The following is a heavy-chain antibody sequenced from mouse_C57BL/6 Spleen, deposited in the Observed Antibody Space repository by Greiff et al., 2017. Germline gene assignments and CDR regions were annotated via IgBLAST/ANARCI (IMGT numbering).Heavy chain of an antibody. CDR3: AALPYYYAMDY. CDR1: GYTFTSYW. CDR2: IYPGSGST. Sequence: VQLQQSGAALVKPGASVKMSCKASGYTFTSYWITWVKQRPGQGLEWIGDIYPGSGSTNYNEKFKSKATLTVDTSSSTAYMQLSSLTSEDSAVYYCAALPYYYAMDYWGQGTSVTVSS. V-gene: IGHV1-55*01. J-gene: IGHJ4*01.